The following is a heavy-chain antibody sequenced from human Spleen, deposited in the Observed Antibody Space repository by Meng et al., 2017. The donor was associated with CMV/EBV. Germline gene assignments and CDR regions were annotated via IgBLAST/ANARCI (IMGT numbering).Heavy chain of an antibody. CDR1: GGSISRCSDQ. V-gene: IGHV4-39*01. Sequence: QVGLQECGPGLGKPLESLSLTRTVSGGSISRCSDQWGWIRQPPGKGLEWIGNIYSSGSTYYNPSLKSRVTVSVDTSEIQFSLRLSSVTAADTAVYYCARGGGCSSSSCDLDYWGQGVLVTVSS. D-gene: IGHD2-2*01. J-gene: IGHJ4*02. CDR3: ARGGGCSSSSCDLDY. CDR2: IYSSGST.